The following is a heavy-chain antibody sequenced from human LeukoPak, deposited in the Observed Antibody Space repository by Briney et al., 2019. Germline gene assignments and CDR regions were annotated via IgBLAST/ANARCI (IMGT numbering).Heavy chain of an antibody. J-gene: IGHJ6*02. CDR1: GFTFSSYA. CDR2: ISSSSSTI. D-gene: IGHD2-2*01. CDR3: AREEIVVVPAAIHRYYYYGMDV. V-gene: IGHV3-48*01. Sequence: GGSLRLSCAASGFTFSSYAMHWVRQAPGKGLEWVSYISSSSSTIYYADSVKGRFTISRDNAKNSLYLQMNSLRAEDTAVYYCAREEIVVVPAAIHRYYYYGMDVWGQGTTVTVSS.